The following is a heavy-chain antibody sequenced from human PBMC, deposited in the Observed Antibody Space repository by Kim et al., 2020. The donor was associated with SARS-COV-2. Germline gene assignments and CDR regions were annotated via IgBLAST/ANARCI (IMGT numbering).Heavy chain of an antibody. CDR1: GGSISSYY. CDR2: IYYSGST. CDR3: ARLIAVAGTFYFDY. D-gene: IGHD6-19*01. J-gene: IGHJ4*02. V-gene: IGHV4-59*08. Sequence: SETLSLTCTVSGGSISSYYWSWIRQPPGKGLEWIGYIYYSGSTNYNPSLKSRVTISVDTSKNQFSLKLSSVTAADTAVYYCARLIAVAGTFYFDYWGQGT.